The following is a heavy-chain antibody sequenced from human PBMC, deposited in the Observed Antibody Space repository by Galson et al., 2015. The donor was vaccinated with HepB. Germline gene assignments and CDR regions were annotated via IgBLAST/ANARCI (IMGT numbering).Heavy chain of an antibody. V-gene: IGHV3-23*01. CDR1: GFTFSSYA. CDR3: ARDGNSNVLLWFGETLLYFDY. J-gene: IGHJ4*02. D-gene: IGHD3-10*01. Sequence: SLRLSCAASGFTFSSYAMSWVRQAPGKGLEWVSGISGSGGSTYYADSVKGRFTISRDNSKNTLYLQMNSLRAEDTAVYYCARDGNSNVLLWFGETLLYFDYWGQGTLVTVSS. CDR2: ISGSGGST.